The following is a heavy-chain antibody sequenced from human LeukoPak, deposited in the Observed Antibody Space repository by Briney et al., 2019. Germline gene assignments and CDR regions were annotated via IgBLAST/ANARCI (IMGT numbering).Heavy chain of an antibody. J-gene: IGHJ4*02. V-gene: IGHV4-39*01. CDR1: GGSISSSSYY. D-gene: IGHD3-9*01. CDR3: ARLRLTSHFDY. Sequence: SETLSLTCTVSGGSISSSSYYWGWIRQPPGKGLEWIGSIYYSGSTYFNPSLKSRVTISVDTSKNQFSLKLSSVTAADTAVYYCARLRLTSHFDYWGQGTLVTVSS. CDR2: IYYSGST.